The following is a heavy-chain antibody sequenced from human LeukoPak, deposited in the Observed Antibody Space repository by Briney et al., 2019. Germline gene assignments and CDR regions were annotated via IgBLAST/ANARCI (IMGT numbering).Heavy chain of an antibody. CDR3: AKDYNYDSSGYSFGY. J-gene: IGHJ4*02. CDR2: ISGSGGRT. D-gene: IGHD3-22*01. V-gene: IGHV3-23*01. Sequence: QPGGSLRLSCAASGFTFSSYAMSWVRQAPGKGLEWVSSISGSGGRTYYADSVKGRSTISRDNSKNTLYLQMNRLRVEDTAVYYCAKDYNYDSSGYSFGYWGQGTLVTVSS. CDR1: GFTFSSYA.